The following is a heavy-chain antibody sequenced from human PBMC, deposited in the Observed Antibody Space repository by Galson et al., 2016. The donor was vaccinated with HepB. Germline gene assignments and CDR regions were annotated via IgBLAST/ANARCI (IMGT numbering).Heavy chain of an antibody. CDR2: ISIDTGNT. D-gene: IGHD5-12*01. J-gene: IGHJ4*02. CDR1: GYSFTTYA. V-gene: IGHV1-3*04. CDR3: TRGGAYNAYEAFDH. Sequence: SVKVSCKASGYSFTTYAMHWVRQAPGQRLEYMGWISIDTGNTRFSQKFQGRVTITRNTSATTAYMEVRSLTSEDTAVYYCTRGGAYNAYEAFDHWGQGTLVTVSS.